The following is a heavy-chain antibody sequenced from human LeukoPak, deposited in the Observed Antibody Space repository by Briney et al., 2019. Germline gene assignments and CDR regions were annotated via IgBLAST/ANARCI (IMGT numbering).Heavy chain of an antibody. D-gene: IGHD5-18*01. Sequence: GGSLRLSWEPSGFTLSSPWMPWAGQAPGKGRVWVSRINSDGSITSYADSVKGRFTISRDNAKDTLYLQMNSLRAEDAAVYYCASPMWDTAIHDYWGQGTLVTVSS. CDR1: GFTLSSPW. V-gene: IGHV3-74*01. J-gene: IGHJ4*02. CDR3: ASPMWDTAIHDY. CDR2: INSDGSIT.